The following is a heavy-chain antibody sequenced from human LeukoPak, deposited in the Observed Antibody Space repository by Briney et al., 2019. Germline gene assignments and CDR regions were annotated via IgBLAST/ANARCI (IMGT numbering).Heavy chain of an antibody. V-gene: IGHV1-69*01. D-gene: IGHD5-18*01. CDR1: GGTFSSYA. CDR3: ASDDTADAFDI. Sequence: ASVKVSCKASGGTFSSYAISWVRQAPGQGLEWMGGFIPIFGTANYAQKFQGRVTITADESTSTAYMELSSLRSEDTAVYYCASDDTADAFDIWGQGTMVTVSS. J-gene: IGHJ3*02. CDR2: FIPIFGTA.